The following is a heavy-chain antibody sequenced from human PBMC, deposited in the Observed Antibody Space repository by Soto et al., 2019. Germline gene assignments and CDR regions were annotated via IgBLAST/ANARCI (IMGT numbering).Heavy chain of an antibody. CDR1: GYTFTSYG. J-gene: IGHJ4*02. CDR3: ARGRYGDY. D-gene: IGHD1-1*01. V-gene: IGHV1-18*01. Sequence: QVHLVQSGAEVKKPGASVKVSCKASGYTFTSYGITWVRQAPGQGLEWMGWISAHNGNTDYAQKLQGRVIVTRDTSTSAAYVELRRLISGDTAVYYRARGRYGDYWGQGALVTVSS. CDR2: ISAHNGNT.